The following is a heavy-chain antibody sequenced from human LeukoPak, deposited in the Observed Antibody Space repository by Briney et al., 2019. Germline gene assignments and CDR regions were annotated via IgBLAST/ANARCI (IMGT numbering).Heavy chain of an antibody. CDR1: GFTFSSYS. V-gene: IGHV3-21*01. CDR3: ARAPYYDSSGYFFDY. Sequence: PGGSLRLSCAASGFTFSSYSMNWVRQAPGKGLEWVSSISSSSSYIYYADSVQGRFTISRDNSKNTLYLQMNSLRAEDTAVYYCARAPYYDSSGYFFDYWGQGTLVTVSS. CDR2: ISSSSSYI. D-gene: IGHD3-22*01. J-gene: IGHJ4*02.